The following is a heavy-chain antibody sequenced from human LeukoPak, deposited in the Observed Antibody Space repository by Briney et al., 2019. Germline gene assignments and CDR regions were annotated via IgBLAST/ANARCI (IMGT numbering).Heavy chain of an antibody. CDR1: GFTFSSYS. J-gene: IGHJ4*02. CDR3: ARGRSSWYYFGY. Sequence: GGSLRLSCAASGFTFSSYSMNWVRQAPGKGLEWASSISSSSSYIYYADSVKGRFTTSRDNAKNSLYLQMNSLRAEDTAVYYCARGRSSWYYFGYWGQGTLVTVSS. D-gene: IGHD6-13*01. CDR2: ISSSSSYI. V-gene: IGHV3-21*01.